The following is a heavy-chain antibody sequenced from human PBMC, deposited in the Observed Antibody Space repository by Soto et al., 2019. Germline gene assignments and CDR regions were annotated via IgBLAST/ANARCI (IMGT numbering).Heavy chain of an antibody. V-gene: IGHV1-69*06. D-gene: IGHD5-12*01. CDR2: IVPIFGTP. J-gene: IGHJ5*02. Sequence: QVQLVQSGAEVKKPGSSVKVSCKASGGIFSSFAIVWVRQAPGQGLEWLGGIVPIFGTPNYAQKFQGRVRITADTPTTKAYMELSGLRSEDTATYWCEVGAGYRYADTWGQGTVITVSS. CDR3: EVGAGYRYADT. CDR1: GGIFSSFA.